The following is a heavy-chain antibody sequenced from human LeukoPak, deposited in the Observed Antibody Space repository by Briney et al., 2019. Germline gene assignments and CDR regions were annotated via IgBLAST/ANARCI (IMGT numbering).Heavy chain of an antibody. Sequence: PSETLSLTCAAYGGSFSGYYWSWLRQPPGKGLEWIGEINHSGSTNSNPSLKSRVTISVDTSKNQFSLKLSSVTAADTALYYCARSHYYDSSGSKNNWFDPWGQGTLVTVSS. CDR1: GGSFSGYY. D-gene: IGHD3-22*01. CDR2: INHSGST. CDR3: ARSHYYDSSGSKNNWFDP. J-gene: IGHJ5*02. V-gene: IGHV4-34*01.